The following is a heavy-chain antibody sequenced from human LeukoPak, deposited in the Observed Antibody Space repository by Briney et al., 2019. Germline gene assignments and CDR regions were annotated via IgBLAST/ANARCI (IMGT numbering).Heavy chain of an antibody. CDR3: ARVAGYSSSFLPEYYYYMDV. J-gene: IGHJ6*03. CDR1: GFTFSSYS. D-gene: IGHD6-6*01. Sequence: PGGSLRLSCAASGFTFSSYSMNWVRQAPGKGLEWVSYISSSSSTIYYADSVKGRFTISRDNAKNSLYLQMNSLRAEDTAVCYCARVAGYSSSFLPEYYYYMDVRGKGTTVTVSS. CDR2: ISSSSSTI. V-gene: IGHV3-48*04.